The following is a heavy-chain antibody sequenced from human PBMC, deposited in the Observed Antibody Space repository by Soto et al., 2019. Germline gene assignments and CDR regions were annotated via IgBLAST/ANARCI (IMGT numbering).Heavy chain of an antibody. CDR2: IKYSGTT. Sequence: SETPAIGCAVPGGCSDSASCPCGGFRQPPGKGLEWIASIKYSGTTFYNPSLKSRVTLSVDTSKNQFALKLSSVTAAETAVYYCARHGITGSYYDAFDICGQGTMVS. D-gene: IGHD1-26*01. V-gene: IGHV4-39*01. J-gene: IGHJ3*02. CDR1: GGCSDSASCP. CDR3: ARHGITGSYYDAFDI.